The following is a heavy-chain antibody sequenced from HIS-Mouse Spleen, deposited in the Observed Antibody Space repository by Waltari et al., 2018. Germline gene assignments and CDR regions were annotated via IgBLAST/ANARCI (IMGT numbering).Heavy chain of an antibody. J-gene: IGHJ2*01. CDR1: GGSIRIISYY. CDR3: AREIPYSSSWYDWYFDL. Sequence: QLQLQESGPGLVKPSETLSLTCTVSGGSIRIISYYWGWIRQPPGKGLEWIGSIYYSGSTYYNPSLKSRVTISVDTSKNQFSLKLSSVTAADTAVYYCAREIPYSSSWYDWYFDLWGRGTLVTVSS. V-gene: IGHV4-39*07. CDR2: IYYSGST. D-gene: IGHD6-13*01.